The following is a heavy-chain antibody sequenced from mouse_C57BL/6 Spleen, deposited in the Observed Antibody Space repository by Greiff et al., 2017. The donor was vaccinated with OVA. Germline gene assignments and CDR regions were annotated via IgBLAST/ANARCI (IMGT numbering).Heavy chain of an antibody. CDR1: GFTFSDYG. Sequence: EVKLMESGGGLVKPGGSLKLSCAASGFTFSDYGMHWVRQAPEKGLEWVAYISSGSSTIYYADTVKGRFTISRDNAKNTLFLQMTSLRSEDTAMYYCARHSSSYFDYWGQGTTLTVSS. D-gene: IGHD1-1*01. CDR3: ARHSSSYFDY. J-gene: IGHJ2*01. V-gene: IGHV5-17*01. CDR2: ISSGSSTI.